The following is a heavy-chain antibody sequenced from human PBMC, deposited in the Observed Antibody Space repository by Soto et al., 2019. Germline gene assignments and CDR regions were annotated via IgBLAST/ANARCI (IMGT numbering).Heavy chain of an antibody. J-gene: IGHJ4*02. V-gene: IGHV1-69*13. Sequence: ASVKVSCKASGGTFSSYAISWVRQAPGQGLEWMGGIIPIFGTANYAQKFQGRVTITADESTSTAYMELSSLRSEDTAVYYCARGGSSGYYPPFDYWGQGTLVTVSS. D-gene: IGHD3-22*01. CDR1: GGTFSSYA. CDR3: ARGGSSGYYPPFDY. CDR2: IIPIFGTA.